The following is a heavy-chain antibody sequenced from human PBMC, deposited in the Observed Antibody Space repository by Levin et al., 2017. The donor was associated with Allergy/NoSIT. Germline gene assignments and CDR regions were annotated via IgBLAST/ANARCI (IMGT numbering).Heavy chain of an antibody. J-gene: IGHJ6*02. D-gene: IGHD6-6*01. CDR3: ARESQALDV. Sequence: PGGSLRLSCAASGFTFSSYAMHWVRQAPGKGLEWVAVISYDGSNKYYADSVKGRFTISRDNSKNTLYLQMNSLRAEDTAVYYCARESQALDVWGQGTTVTVSS. V-gene: IGHV3-30*04. CDR1: GFTFSSYA. CDR2: ISYDGSNK.